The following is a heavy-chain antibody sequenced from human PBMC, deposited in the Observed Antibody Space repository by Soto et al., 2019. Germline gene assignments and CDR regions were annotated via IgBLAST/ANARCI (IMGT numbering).Heavy chain of an antibody. V-gene: IGHV3-23*01. Sequence: GGSLRLSCAASGFTFSSYAMSWVRQAPGKGLEWVSAISGSGGSTYYADSVKGRFTISRDNSKNTLYLQMNSLRAEDTAVYYCEKDPTNGVVAGTFDYWGQGTLVTVYS. CDR1: GFTFSSYA. CDR3: EKDPTNGVVAGTFDY. CDR2: ISGSGGST. J-gene: IGHJ4*02. D-gene: IGHD2-15*01.